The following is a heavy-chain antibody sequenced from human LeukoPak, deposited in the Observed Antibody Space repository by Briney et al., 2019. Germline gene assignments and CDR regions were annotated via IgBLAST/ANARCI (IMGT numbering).Heavy chain of an antibody. V-gene: IGHV1-46*01. J-gene: IGHJ3*02. D-gene: IGHD6-13*01. CDR3: ARARQLVKLDALDI. Sequence: ASVKVSCKASGYTFTNYYMHWVRQAPGQGLEWMGIINPSGGSTTYTQKFQGRVTITADESTSTAYMELSSLRSEDTAVYYCARARQLVKLDALDIWGQGTMVTVSS. CDR2: INPSGGST. CDR1: GYTFTNYY.